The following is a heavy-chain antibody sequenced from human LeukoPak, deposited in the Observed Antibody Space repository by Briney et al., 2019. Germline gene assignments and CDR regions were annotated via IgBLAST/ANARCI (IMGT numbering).Heavy chain of an antibody. V-gene: IGHV4-59*08. Sequence: SETLSLTCTVSGGSISSYYWGWIRQPPGKGLEWIGYIYYSGSTNYNPSLKSRVTISVDTSKNQFSLKLSSVTAADTAVYYCARHGGSSWNKEIYYFDYWGQGTLVTVSS. CDR3: ARHGGSSWNKEIYYFDY. CDR2: IYYSGST. D-gene: IGHD6-13*01. CDR1: GGSISSYY. J-gene: IGHJ4*02.